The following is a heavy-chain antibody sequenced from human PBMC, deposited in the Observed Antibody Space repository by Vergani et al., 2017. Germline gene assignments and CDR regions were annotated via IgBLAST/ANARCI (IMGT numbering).Heavy chain of an antibody. V-gene: IGHV1-2*02. CDR2: INPNSGGT. Sequence: QVQLVQSGAEVKKPGASVKVSCKASGYTFTGYYMHWVRQAPGQGLEWMGWINPNSGGTNYAQKFQGRVTMTRDTSISTAYMALSRLRSDDTAVYYCARRKKGDYYGSGSYFTPLEQHDAFDIWGQGTMVTVSS. CDR1: GYTFTGYY. CDR3: ARRKKGDYYGSGSYFTPLEQHDAFDI. J-gene: IGHJ3*02. D-gene: IGHD3-10*01.